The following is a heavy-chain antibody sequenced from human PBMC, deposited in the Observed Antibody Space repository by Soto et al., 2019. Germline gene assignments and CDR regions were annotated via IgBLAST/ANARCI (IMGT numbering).Heavy chain of an antibody. J-gene: IGHJ2*01. V-gene: IGHV4-31*03. CDR2: IYYSGST. Sequence: PSETLSLTCTVSGGSISSGGYYWGWIRQHPGKGLEWIGYIYYSGSTYYNPSLKSRVTISVDTSKNQFSLKLSSVTAADTAVYYCARAPEAGYYDSSGYPPWYFDLWGRGTLVTVSS. CDR3: ARAPEAGYYDSSGYPPWYFDL. CDR1: GGSISSGGYY. D-gene: IGHD3-22*01.